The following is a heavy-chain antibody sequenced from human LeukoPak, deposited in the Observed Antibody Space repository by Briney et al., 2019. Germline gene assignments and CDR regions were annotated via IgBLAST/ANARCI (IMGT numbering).Heavy chain of an antibody. CDR1: GGSISSYY. CDR3: ARHSGYELYGMDV. Sequence: SGTLSLTCTVSGGSISSYYWSWIRQPPGKGLEWIGYIYYSGSTNYNPSLKSRVTISVDTSKNQFSLKLSSVTAADTAAYYCARHSGYELYGMDVWGQGTTVTVSS. D-gene: IGHD5-12*01. J-gene: IGHJ6*02. CDR2: IYYSGST. V-gene: IGHV4-59*08.